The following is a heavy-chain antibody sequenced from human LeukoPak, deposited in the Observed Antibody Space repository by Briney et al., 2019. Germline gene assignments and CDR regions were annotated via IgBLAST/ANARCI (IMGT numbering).Heavy chain of an antibody. CDR2: INWNGGST. CDR1: AVTFAGYG. V-gene: IGHV3-20*03. CDR3: ARDRRGLYYDSSGYVVN. D-gene: IGHD3-22*01. J-gene: IGHJ4*02. Sequence: GRSLRVSYAASAVTFAGYGMSWVRQAPGKGLQWVSGINWNGGSTGYADSVKGRFTISRDNAKNSLYLQMNSLRAEDTALYYCARDRRGLYYDSSGYVVNWGQGTLVTVSS.